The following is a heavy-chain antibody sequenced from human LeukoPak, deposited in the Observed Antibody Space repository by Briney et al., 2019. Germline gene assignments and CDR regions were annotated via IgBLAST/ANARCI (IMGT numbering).Heavy chain of an antibody. CDR2: INPNSGGT. D-gene: IGHD2-2*01. CDR3: ARVWYQLTNWFDP. V-gene: IGHV1-2*02. Sequence: ASVKVSCKASGYTFTGYYIHWVRQAPGQGLEWMGWINPNSGGTNYAQKFQGSVTMTRDTSISTAYMELSRLRPDDTAVYYCARVWYQLTNWFDPWGQGTLVTVSS. CDR1: GYTFTGYY. J-gene: IGHJ5*02.